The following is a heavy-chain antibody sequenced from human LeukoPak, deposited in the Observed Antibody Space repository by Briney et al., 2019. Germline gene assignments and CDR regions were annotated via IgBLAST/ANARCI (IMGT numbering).Heavy chain of an antibody. Sequence: SETLSLTCAVYGGSFSGYYWSWIRQPPGKGLEWIGEINHSGSTNYNPSLKSRVTISVDTSKNQFSLKLSSVTAADTAVYYCAREEQLNRHAYYYMDVWGKGATVTVSS. V-gene: IGHV4-34*01. J-gene: IGHJ6*03. CDR3: AREEQLNRHAYYYMDV. CDR1: GGSFSGYY. CDR2: INHSGST. D-gene: IGHD5-18*01.